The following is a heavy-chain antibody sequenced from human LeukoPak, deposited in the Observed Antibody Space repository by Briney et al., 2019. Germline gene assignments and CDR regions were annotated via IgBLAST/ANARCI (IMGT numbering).Heavy chain of an antibody. J-gene: IGHJ4*02. CDR2: IIPIFGIA. D-gene: IGHD2-15*01. V-gene: IGHV1-69*04. CDR3: AGLVVVAATTDFDY. Sequence: GASVNLSCNGSGGSFSSYGISWVRQAPGQGLEWMGRIIPIFGIANYAQKFQGRVTITADKYTSTAYMELSSLRSEDTAVYYCAGLVVVAATTDFDYWGQGTLVTVSS. CDR1: GGSFSSYG.